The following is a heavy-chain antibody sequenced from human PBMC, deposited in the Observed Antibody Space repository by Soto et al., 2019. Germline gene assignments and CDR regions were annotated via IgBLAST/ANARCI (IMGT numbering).Heavy chain of an antibody. J-gene: IGHJ6*02. CDR2: INHSGST. Sequence: PSETRSLTCAVYGGSFSGYYWSWIRQPPGKGLEWIGEINHSGSTNYKPSLKSRVTISVDTSKNQFSLKLSSVTAADTAVYYCASVIAARDYGTEVWGQGNTVIVS. CDR3: ASVIAARDYGTEV. V-gene: IGHV4-34*01. CDR1: GGSFSGYY. D-gene: IGHD6-6*01.